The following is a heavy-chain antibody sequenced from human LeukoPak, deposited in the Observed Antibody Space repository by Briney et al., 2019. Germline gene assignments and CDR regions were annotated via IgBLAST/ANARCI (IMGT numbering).Heavy chain of an antibody. CDR1: GGTFSSYA. Sequence: ASVKVSCKASGGTFSSYAISWVRQAPGQGLEWMGGIIPIFGTANYAQKFQGRVTITADESTSTAYMELSSLRSEDTAVYYCARDGEVGARRFDYWGQGTLVTVSS. CDR2: IIPIFGTA. CDR3: ARDGEVGARRFDY. D-gene: IGHD1-26*01. V-gene: IGHV1-69*13. J-gene: IGHJ4*02.